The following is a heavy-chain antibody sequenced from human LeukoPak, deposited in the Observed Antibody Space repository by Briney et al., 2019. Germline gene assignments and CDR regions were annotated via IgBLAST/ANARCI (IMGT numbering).Heavy chain of an antibody. CDR2: IYYSGST. CDR1: GGSISRYS. CDR3: ARVRNLYYYYYMDV. Sequence: SETLSLTCTVAGGSISRYSWSWIRQPPGKGLEWIGYIYYSGSTNYNPSLKSRVTISVDTSKNQFSLKLSSVTAADTAVYYCARVRNLYYYYYMDVWGKGTTVTISS. D-gene: IGHD1-14*01. V-gene: IGHV4-59*01. J-gene: IGHJ6*03.